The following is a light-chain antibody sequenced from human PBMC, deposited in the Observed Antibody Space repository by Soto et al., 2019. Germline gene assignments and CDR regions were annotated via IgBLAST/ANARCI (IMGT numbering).Light chain of an antibody. J-gene: IGLJ1*01. CDR1: SSDVGGYNY. CDR3: SSYTSSSTLCV. V-gene: IGLV2-14*01. CDR2: DVS. Sequence: QSVLTQPASVSGSPGQSITISCTGTSSDVGGYNYVSWYQQHPGKAPNPLIYDVSNRPSGVSNRFSGSTSGNTASLTISGFQAEDEADYYCSSYTSSSTLCVFGTGTKVTVL.